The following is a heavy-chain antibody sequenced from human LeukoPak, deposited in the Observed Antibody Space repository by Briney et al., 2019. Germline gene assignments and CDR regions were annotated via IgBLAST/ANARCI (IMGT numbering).Heavy chain of an antibody. CDR1: GGSISSGDYY. D-gene: IGHD3-16*01. V-gene: IGHV4-30-4*01. J-gene: IGHJ4*02. CDR3: ASTRARLRDFDY. Sequence: SETLSLTCTVSGGSISSGDYYWSWIRQPPGKGLEWIGYIYYSGSTYYNPSLKSRVTISVDTSKNQFSLKLSSVTAADTAVYYCASTRARLRDFDYWGQGTLVTVSS. CDR2: IYYSGST.